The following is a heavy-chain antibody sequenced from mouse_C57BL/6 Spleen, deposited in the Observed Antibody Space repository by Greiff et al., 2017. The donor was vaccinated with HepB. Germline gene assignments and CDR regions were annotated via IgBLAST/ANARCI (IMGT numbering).Heavy chain of an antibody. J-gene: IGHJ2*01. Sequence: QVQLQQSGAELARPGASVKLSCKASGYTFTSYGISWVKQRTGQGLEWIGEIYPRSGNTYYNEKFKGKATLTADKSSSTAYMELRSLTSEDSAVWLCGRLAGRLYLEDWGEGTTVRVSS. CDR3: GRLAGRLYLED. V-gene: IGHV1-81*01. CDR2: IYPRSGNT. CDR1: GYTFTSYG.